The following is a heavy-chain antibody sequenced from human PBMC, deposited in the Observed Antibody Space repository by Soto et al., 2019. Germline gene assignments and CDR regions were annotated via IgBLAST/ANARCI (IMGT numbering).Heavy chain of an antibody. V-gene: IGHV1-69*13. CDR2: IIPIFGTA. Sequence: SVKVSCKASGGTFSSYAISWVRQALGQGLEWMGGIIPIFGTANYAQKFQGRVTITADESTSTAYMELSSLRSEDTAVYYCARRVRGIAAAGRFDPWGQGTLVTVPS. J-gene: IGHJ5*02. D-gene: IGHD6-13*01. CDR1: GGTFSSYA. CDR3: ARRVRGIAAAGRFDP.